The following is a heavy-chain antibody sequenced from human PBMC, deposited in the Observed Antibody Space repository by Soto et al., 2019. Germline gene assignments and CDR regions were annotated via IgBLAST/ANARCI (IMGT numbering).Heavy chain of an antibody. V-gene: IGHV5-51*01. D-gene: IGHD3-16*01. CDR1: GYSFTSNW. Sequence: GESLKISCQGSGYSFTSNWIGWVRQMPGKGLEWMGIINPADSDVKYSPSFQGQVTISADKSIGTAYLQWSSLKASDTAMYYCARHQRDDASRKIDCWGQGTLVTVSS. CDR3: ARHQRDDASRKIDC. J-gene: IGHJ4*02. CDR2: INPADSDV.